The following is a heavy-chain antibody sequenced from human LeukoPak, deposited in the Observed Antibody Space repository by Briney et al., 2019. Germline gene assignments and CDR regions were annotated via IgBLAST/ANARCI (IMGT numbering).Heavy chain of an antibody. CDR1: AFTLRELS. CDR3: ATGVICATTTCPGYRNYYCFMDV. Sequence: SVNVSCKVSAFTLRELSMHWVGQAPGKGRAGVGCFDLAGGEFNYGQSFRGRVILTEDASTNTAFMEVTSMRPDDTAVYYCATGVICATTTCPGYRNYYCFMDVWGEGNAVTVSS. CDR2: FDLAGGEF. J-gene: IGHJ6*03. V-gene: IGHV1-24*01. D-gene: IGHD2-2*01.